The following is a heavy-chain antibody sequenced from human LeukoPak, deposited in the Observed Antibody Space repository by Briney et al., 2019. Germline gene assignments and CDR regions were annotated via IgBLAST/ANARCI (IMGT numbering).Heavy chain of an antibody. CDR1: GFIFSNYE. V-gene: IGHV3-48*03. CDR3: AALWFDP. J-gene: IGHJ5*02. Sequence: PGGSLRLPCAASGFIFSNYEMNWVRQAPGKGLEWVSYINRGGGIAYYVDSVRGRFTISRDNTKNALYLQMNSLRAEDTAVYYCAALWFDPWGQGTLVTVPS. CDR2: INRGGGIA.